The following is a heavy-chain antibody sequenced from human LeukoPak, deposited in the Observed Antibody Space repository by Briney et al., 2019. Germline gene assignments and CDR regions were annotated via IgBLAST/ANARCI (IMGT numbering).Heavy chain of an antibody. D-gene: IGHD3-3*01. CDR2: ISWNSGSI. CDR1: GFTFDDYA. V-gene: IGHV3-9*01. J-gene: IGHJ3*02. Sequence: GRSLRLSCAASGFTFDDYAMHWVRQAPGKGLEWVSGISWNSGSIGYADSVKGRFTISRDNSKNTLYLQMNSLRAEDTAVYYCARESSPKYYDFWSGYSRYDAFDIWGQGTMVTVSS. CDR3: ARESSPKYYDFWSGYSRYDAFDI.